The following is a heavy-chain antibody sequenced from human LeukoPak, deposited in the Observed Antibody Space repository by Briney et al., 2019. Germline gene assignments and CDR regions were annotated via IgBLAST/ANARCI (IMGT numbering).Heavy chain of an antibody. CDR1: GGSISSSSYY. D-gene: IGHD6-6*01. CDR2: IYYSGST. V-gene: IGHV4-39*01. Sequence: SETLSLTCTVSGGSISSSSYYWGWIRQPPGKGLEWIGSIYYSGSTYYNPSLKSRVTISVDTSKNQFSLKLSSVTAADTAVYYCARGRIAARDWGQGTLVTVSS. CDR3: ARGRIAARD. J-gene: IGHJ4*02.